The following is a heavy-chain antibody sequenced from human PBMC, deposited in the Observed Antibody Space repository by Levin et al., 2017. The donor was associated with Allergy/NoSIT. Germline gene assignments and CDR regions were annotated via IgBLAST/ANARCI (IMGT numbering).Heavy chain of an antibody. V-gene: IGHV4-34*01. CDR3: DIGTDAFDI. CDR1: GGSFSGYY. J-gene: IGHJ3*02. CDR2: INHSGST. D-gene: IGHD1-1*01. Sequence: GSLRLSCAVYGGSFSGYYWSWIRQPPGKGLEWIGEINHSGSTNYNPSLKSRVTISVDTSKNQFSLKLSSVTAADTAVYYCDIGTDAFDIWGQGTMVTVSS.